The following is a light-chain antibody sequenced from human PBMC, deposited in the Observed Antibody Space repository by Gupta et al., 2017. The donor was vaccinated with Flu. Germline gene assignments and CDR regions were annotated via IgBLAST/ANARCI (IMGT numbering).Light chain of an antibody. CDR3: HAYGAVGV. V-gene: IGLV2-14*03. Sequence: QSALTQPAPVSGSPGQSIAISCTGSSSDIGAYYYVSWYQQHPGKAPKLMIYDDNKRPSGVSTRFSGSKSGNTASLTISGLQAEDEAEYYCHAYGAVGVFGGGTKMTVL. J-gene: IGLJ3*02. CDR2: DDN. CDR1: SSDIGAYYY.